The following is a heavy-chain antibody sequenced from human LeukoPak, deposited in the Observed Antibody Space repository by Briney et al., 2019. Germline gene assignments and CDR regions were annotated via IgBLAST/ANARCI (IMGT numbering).Heavy chain of an antibody. V-gene: IGHV1-8*01. CDR1: GYTFTICD. D-gene: IGHD4-11*01. CDR3: ARARYSNYVMFYYYYMDV. CDR2: MNPNRGNT. J-gene: IGHJ6*03. Sequence: ASVKLSFNASGYTFTICDINWVRHGTGQGLEWMGWMNPNRGNTAYAQKFQGRVTMTRSTYISTDYMELSSLRSEDPAVYYCARARYSNYVMFYYYYMDVWGKGTTVTVSS.